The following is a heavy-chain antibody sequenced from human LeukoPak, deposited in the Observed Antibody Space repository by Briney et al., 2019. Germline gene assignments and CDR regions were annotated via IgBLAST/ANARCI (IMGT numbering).Heavy chain of an antibody. CDR2: ISTDGDGT. Sequence: GGSLRLSCVASGFTFSSNGMHWVRQAPGKGLEYVSAISTDGDGTYYANSVKGRFTISRDNSKNMLYLQMGSLRAEDMAVYYCARYSSGSCYDYWGQGTLVTVSS. J-gene: IGHJ4*02. CDR1: GFTFSSNG. CDR3: ARYSSGSCYDY. D-gene: IGHD3-22*01. V-gene: IGHV3-64*01.